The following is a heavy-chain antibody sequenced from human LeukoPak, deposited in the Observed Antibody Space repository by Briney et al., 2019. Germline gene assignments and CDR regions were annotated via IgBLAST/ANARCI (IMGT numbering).Heavy chain of an antibody. CDR2: INHSGST. Sequence: SETLSLTCAVYGGSFSGYYWSWIRQPPGKGLEWIGEINHSGSTNYNPSLKSRVTISVDTSKNQFSLKLSSVTAADTAVYYCAREGLRRAAADEAFDIWGQGTMVTVSS. J-gene: IGHJ3*02. V-gene: IGHV4-34*01. D-gene: IGHD6-13*01. CDR3: AREGLRRAAADEAFDI. CDR1: GGSFSGYY.